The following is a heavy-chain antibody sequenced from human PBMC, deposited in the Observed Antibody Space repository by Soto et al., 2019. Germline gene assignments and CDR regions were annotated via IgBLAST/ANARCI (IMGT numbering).Heavy chain of an antibody. D-gene: IGHD3-16*01. Sequence: QVQLVQSGAEVKQPGASVRVSCKASGNTHTIYFIHWLRQAPGQGLEWMGWINSVSGGTNYAPRFPGRVSMTRDTSSATAFMDLSGLRSDDTAVYYWARGGSYSAHWGQGTLVTVSS. J-gene: IGHJ4*02. CDR1: GNTHTIYF. CDR2: INSVSGGT. V-gene: IGHV1-2*02. CDR3: ARGGSYSAH.